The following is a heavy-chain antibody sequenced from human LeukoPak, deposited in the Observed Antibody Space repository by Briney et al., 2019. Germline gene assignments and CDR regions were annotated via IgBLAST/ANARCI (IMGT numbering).Heavy chain of an antibody. V-gene: IGHV3-48*01. D-gene: IGHD2-2*01. CDR1: GFTFSSYS. CDR3: ARVKYCSSTSCYHHMDV. CDR2: ISSSSSTM. J-gene: IGHJ6*03. Sequence: PGGSLRLSCAASGFTFSSYSMNWIRQAPGKGLEWVSYISSSSSTMYYADSVKGRFTISRDNAKNSLYLQMNSLRAEDTAVYYCARVKYCSSTSCYHHMDVWGKGTTVTVSS.